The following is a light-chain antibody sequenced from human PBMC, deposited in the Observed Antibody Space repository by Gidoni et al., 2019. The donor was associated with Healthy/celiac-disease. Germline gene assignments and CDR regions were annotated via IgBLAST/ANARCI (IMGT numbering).Light chain of an antibody. V-gene: IGKV3-20*01. Sequence: IVLTQSPGTLSLSPGQRATLSCRASQSVISSYSAWYQQKPGQAPRLLIYGASSRAPGIPDRFRGSGSGTDVTLTISRLEPEDLAVYYCQQYGSSPRTFGQGTKVEIK. J-gene: IGKJ1*01. CDR1: QSVISSY. CDR2: GAS. CDR3: QQYGSSPRT.